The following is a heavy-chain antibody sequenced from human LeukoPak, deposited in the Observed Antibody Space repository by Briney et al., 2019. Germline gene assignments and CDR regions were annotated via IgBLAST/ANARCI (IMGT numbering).Heavy chain of an antibody. Sequence: GGSLRLSCAASGFTFSSYSMNWVRQAPGKGLEWVSSISSSSSSYIYYADSVKGRFTISRDNAKNSLYLQMNSLRAEDTAVYYCARDAPSKIVGATTSDYWGQGTLVTVSS. CDR3: ARDAPSKIVGATTSDY. D-gene: IGHD1-26*01. J-gene: IGHJ4*02. CDR2: ISSSSSSYI. CDR1: GFTFSSYS. V-gene: IGHV3-21*01.